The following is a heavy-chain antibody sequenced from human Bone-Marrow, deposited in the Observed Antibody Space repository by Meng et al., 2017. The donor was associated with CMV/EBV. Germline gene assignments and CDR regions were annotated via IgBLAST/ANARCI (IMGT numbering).Heavy chain of an antibody. CDR2: VKRDGSEK. CDR1: GFTFSSYW. CDR3: AKDIGRATVTLHYYYYGMDV. Sequence: GGSLRLSCVASGFTFSSYWMTWVSQAPGKGLEWVANVKRDGSEKDYVGSVRGRFTISRDNAKNSLYLQMNSLRDEDTALYYCAKDIGRATVTLHYYYYGMDVWGQGTTVTVSS. D-gene: IGHD4-11*01. V-gene: IGHV3-7*03. J-gene: IGHJ6*02.